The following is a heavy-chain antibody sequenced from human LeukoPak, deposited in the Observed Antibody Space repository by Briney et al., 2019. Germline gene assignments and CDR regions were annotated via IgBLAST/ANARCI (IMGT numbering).Heavy chain of an antibody. V-gene: IGHV3-23*01. D-gene: IGHD3-22*01. J-gene: IGHJ4*02. CDR2: ISGSGGST. Sequence: GGSLRLSCAASGFTFSNAWMSWVRQAPGKGLEWVSAISGSGGSTYYADSVKGRFTISRDNSKNTLYPQMNSLRAEDTAVYYCAKGYYYDSSGPGGFDYWGQGTLVTVSS. CDR3: AKGYYYDSSGPGGFDY. CDR1: GFTFSNAW.